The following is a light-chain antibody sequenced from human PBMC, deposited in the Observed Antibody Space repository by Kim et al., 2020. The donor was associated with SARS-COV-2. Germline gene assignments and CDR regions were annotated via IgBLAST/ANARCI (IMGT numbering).Light chain of an antibody. CDR3: QQSDNVPRT. Sequence: SASVGDRVNIACRTSQTISNYLNWYQQRPGIAPRLLIYSASTLQSEVPSRFSGSGSGTDFTLTISSLQPEDSATYYCQQSDNVPRTFGQGTKLEI. CDR1: QTISNY. CDR2: SAS. V-gene: IGKV1-39*01. J-gene: IGKJ2*01.